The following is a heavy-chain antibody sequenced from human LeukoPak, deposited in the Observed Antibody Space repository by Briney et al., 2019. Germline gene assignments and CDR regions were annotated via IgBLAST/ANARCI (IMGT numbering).Heavy chain of an antibody. V-gene: IGHV4-34*01. Sequence: PSETLSLTCAVYGGSFSGYYWSWIRQPPGKGLEWIGEINHSGSTNYNPSLKSRVTISVDTSKNQFSLKLSSVTAADTAVYYCARRGSGYGNDYWGQGTLVTVSS. CDR2: INHSGST. D-gene: IGHD3-3*01. CDR3: ARRGSGYGNDY. CDR1: GGSFSGYY. J-gene: IGHJ4*02.